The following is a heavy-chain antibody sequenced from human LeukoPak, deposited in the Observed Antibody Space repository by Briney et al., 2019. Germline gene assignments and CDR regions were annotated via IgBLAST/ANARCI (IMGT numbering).Heavy chain of an antibody. J-gene: IGHJ4*02. CDR3: AKVLLRGYSYGAFDY. CDR1: GFTFDDYA. V-gene: IGHV3-9*01. D-gene: IGHD5-18*01. Sequence: PGRSLRLSCAASGFTFDDYAMHWVRQAPGKGLEWVSGIGWNSGSIDYADSVKGRFTISRDNAKNSLYLQMNSLRPEDTALYYCAKVLLRGYSYGAFDYWGQGTLVTVSS. CDR2: IGWNSGSI.